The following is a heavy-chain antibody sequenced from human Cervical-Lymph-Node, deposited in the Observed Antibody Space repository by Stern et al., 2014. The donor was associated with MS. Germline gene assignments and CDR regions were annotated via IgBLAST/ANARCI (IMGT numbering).Heavy chain of an antibody. Sequence: VHLVVSGAEVKKPGSSVKVSCKASGGTFSSYAISWVRQAAGQGLEWVGGIIPIFGRGNYAQKIQGRVTVTAAESTHTAYIELGSLRSEDTAVYYCARGELKEGLVRGMDVWGQGTTVTVSS. CDR1: GGTFSSYA. D-gene: IGHD1-26*01. CDR3: ARGELKEGLVRGMDV. CDR2: IIPIFGRG. J-gene: IGHJ6*02. V-gene: IGHV1-69*01.